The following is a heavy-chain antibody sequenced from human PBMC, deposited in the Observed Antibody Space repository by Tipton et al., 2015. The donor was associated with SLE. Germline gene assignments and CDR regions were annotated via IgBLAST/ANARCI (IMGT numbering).Heavy chain of an antibody. Sequence: TLSLTCTASGGSISSSSYYWGWIRQPPGKGLEWIGSIYYSGSTYHNPSLKSRVTISVDTSKNQFSLKLSSVTAADTAVYYCAPDCYYGSGSFDAFDIWGQGTMVTVSS. CDR2: IYYSGST. D-gene: IGHD3-10*01. J-gene: IGHJ3*02. CDR1: GGSISSSSYY. CDR3: APDCYYGSGSFDAFDI. V-gene: IGHV4-39*01.